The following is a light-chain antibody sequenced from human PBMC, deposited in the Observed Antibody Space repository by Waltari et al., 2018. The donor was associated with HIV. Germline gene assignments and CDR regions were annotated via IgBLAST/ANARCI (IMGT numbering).Light chain of an antibody. CDR2: EVT. Sequence: QPALAQPPAASGSPGQSGTMACTGTSNNMGPYNKDYCYQLPPDSGPRLMIYEVTKRPAGVPDRFAGSTSATAASLTVSGLQAEDEADYYCTSYAGSNNLVVFGGGTKLTVL. CDR1: SNNMGPYNK. J-gene: IGLJ3*02. V-gene: IGLV2-8*01. CDR3: TSYAGSNNLVV.